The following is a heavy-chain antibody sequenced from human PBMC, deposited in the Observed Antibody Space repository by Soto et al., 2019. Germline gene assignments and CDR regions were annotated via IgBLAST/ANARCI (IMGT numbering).Heavy chain of an antibody. CDR3: ARSPDDH. CDR1: GYTFTSYD. Sequence: ASVKVSCEASGYTFTSYDINWVRQAAGQGLEWMGWMNPNTGDTGYAQNFQGRVTMTRNTSISTAYMELSSLTSEDTAVYYCARSPDDHWGQGTLVTVSS. V-gene: IGHV1-8*01. J-gene: IGHJ5*02. CDR2: MNPNTGDT.